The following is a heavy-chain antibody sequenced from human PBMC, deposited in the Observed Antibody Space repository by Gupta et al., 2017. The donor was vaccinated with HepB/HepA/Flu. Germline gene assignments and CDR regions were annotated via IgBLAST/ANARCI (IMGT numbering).Heavy chain of an antibody. CDR1: GGSVRSGRSS. D-gene: IGHD1-26*01. CDR2: IDASGST. CDR3: AGWWGWELNPDY. Sequence: QVQLQESGPGLVTPSETLSLTCTVSGGSVRSGRSSGSWIRQSPEKGLEWNGYIDASGSTNYNPSVKRRSSISKDTSKNQFSLNVISATAADTAVDEGAGWWGWELNPDYGGQGSRVTVSS. V-gene: IGHV4-61*01. J-gene: IGHJ4*02.